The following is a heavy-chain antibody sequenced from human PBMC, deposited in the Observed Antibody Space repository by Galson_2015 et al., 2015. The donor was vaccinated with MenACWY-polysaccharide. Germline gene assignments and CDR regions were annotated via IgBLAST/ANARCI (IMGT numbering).Heavy chain of an antibody. CDR3: AKDSDDSRPPDCYDM. Sequence: SLRLACEASGFTLRSYAMRWVRQAPGKGLEWVSRIRGSAGRTHYADSVQGRFTISSDNSENTLYLQMNSLRAEDTAVYYCAKDSDDSRPPDCYDMWGQGTMVTVS. V-gene: IGHV3-23*01. D-gene: IGHD3-22*01. CDR1: GFTLRSYA. CDR2: IRGSAGRT. J-gene: IGHJ3*02.